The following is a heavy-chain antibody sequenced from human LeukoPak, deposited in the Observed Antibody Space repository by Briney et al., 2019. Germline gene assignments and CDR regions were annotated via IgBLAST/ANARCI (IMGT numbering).Heavy chain of an antibody. CDR1: GYSFTNYW. CDR3: ARELSAPDDY. CDR2: IYPGDSET. Sequence: GESRKIYCTASGYSFTNYWIGWVRQMPGKGLEWMGIIYPGDSETRYSPSVEGQVTISVDKSITTAYLQWSSLKASDTAMYYCARELSAPDDYWGQGTLVTVSS. V-gene: IGHV5-51*01. J-gene: IGHJ4*02. D-gene: IGHD3-10*01.